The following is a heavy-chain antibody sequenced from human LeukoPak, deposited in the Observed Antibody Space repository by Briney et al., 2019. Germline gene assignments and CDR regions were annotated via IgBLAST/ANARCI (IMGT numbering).Heavy chain of an antibody. V-gene: IGHV1-69*04. CDR3: AREGDMTPFDY. CDR2: ITPILGIA. J-gene: IGHJ4*02. CDR1: GGTFSSYT. Sequence: ASVKVSCKASGGTFSSYTISWVRQAPGQGLEWMGRITPILGIANYAQKFQGRVTITADKSTSTAYMELSSLRSEDTAVYYCAREGDMTPFDYWGQGTLVTVSS.